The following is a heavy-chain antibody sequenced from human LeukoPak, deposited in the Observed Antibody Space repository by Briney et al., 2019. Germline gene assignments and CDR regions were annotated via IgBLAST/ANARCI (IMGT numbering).Heavy chain of an antibody. CDR2: INHSGST. V-gene: IGHV4-34*01. CDR1: GGSFSGYY. J-gene: IGHJ4*02. Sequence: PSETLSLTCAVYGGSFSGYYWSWIRQPPGKGLEWIGEINHSGSTNYNPSLKSRVTISVDTSKNQFSLKLSSVTAADTAVYYCARHRITIFGHGPYFDYWGQGTLVTVSS. D-gene: IGHD3-3*01. CDR3: ARHRITIFGHGPYFDY.